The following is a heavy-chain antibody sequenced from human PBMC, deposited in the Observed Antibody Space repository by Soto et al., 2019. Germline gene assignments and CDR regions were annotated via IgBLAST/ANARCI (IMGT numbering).Heavy chain of an antibody. Sequence: EVQLLESGGGLVQPGGSLRLSCAASGFTFSSYAMSWVRQAPGKGLEWVSAISGSGGSTYYADSVKGRFTISRDNSKNTLYLQMNSLRAEDTAVYYCAKAVVSSSLYSAAGYYYGMDVWGQGTTVTVSS. CDR3: AKAVVSSSLYSAAGYYYGMDV. CDR1: GFTFSSYA. CDR2: ISGSGGST. V-gene: IGHV3-23*01. J-gene: IGHJ6*02. D-gene: IGHD6-13*01.